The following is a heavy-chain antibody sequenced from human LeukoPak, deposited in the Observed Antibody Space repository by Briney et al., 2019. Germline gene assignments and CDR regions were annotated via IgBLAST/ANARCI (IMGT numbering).Heavy chain of an antibody. J-gene: IGHJ4*02. D-gene: IGHD3-9*01. CDR3: ATYDVLTGFEY. V-gene: IGHV1-69*01. CDR2: ISPLLGAS. Sequence: SVKVSCKASGGTFSDYVISWVRQAPGQGLNWMGGISPLLGASKHTQNFHDRVTITADESTTSAYMELSDLRSADTAVYYCATYDVLTGFEYWGQGTLVTVSS. CDR1: GGTFSDYV.